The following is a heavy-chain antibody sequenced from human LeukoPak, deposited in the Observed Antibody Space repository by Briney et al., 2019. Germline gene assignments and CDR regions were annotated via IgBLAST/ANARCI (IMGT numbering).Heavy chain of an antibody. D-gene: IGHD3-3*01. CDR3: ASDTPYDFWSGYRPLTFDY. V-gene: IGHV3-23*01. Sequence: GGSLRLSCAASGFTSSSYAMSWVRQAPGKGLEWVSAISGSGGSTYYADSVKGRFTISRDNSKNTLYLQMNSLRAEDTAVYYCASDTPYDFWSGYRPLTFDYWGQGTLVTVSS. J-gene: IGHJ4*02. CDR2: ISGSGGST. CDR1: GFTSSSYA.